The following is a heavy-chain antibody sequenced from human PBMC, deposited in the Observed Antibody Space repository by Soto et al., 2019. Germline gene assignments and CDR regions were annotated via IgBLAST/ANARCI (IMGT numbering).Heavy chain of an antibody. CDR2: IYSSGSS. J-gene: IGHJ4*02. CDR1: GASISSTNYY. D-gene: IGHD6-19*01. Sequence: QLQLQESGPGLVKPSETLSLTCTVSGASISSTNYYWDWLRQSPGEGLERSGGIYSSGSSSYSPSVKSGFSIAVDPSTNQFSLRLTSVSAADTALDYGAKHNTVITGAGYVSFDRWGQGTMGTVSP. V-gene: IGHV4-39*01. CDR3: AKHNTVITGAGYVSFDR.